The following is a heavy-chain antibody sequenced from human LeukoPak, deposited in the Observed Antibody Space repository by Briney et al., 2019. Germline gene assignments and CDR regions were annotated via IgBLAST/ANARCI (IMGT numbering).Heavy chain of an antibody. D-gene: IGHD6-19*01. J-gene: IGHJ4*02. V-gene: IGHV3-43*01. CDR1: GFTFDDYT. CDR2: ISWDGGST. Sequence: GGSLRLSCAASGFTFDDYTMHWVRQAPGKGLEWVSLISWDGGSTYYADSVKGRFTISRDNAKNSLYLQMNSLRAEDTVVYYCARAVAYFDYWGQGTLVTVSS. CDR3: ARAVAYFDY.